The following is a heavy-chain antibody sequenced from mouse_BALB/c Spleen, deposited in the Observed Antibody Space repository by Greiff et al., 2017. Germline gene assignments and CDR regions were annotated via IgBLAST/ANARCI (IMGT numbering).Heavy chain of an antibody. CDR3: TRLNWDGYAMDY. V-gene: IGHV6-6*02. D-gene: IGHD4-1*01. J-gene: IGHJ4*01. Sequence: EVMLVESGGGLVQPGGSMKLSCVASGFTFSNYWMNWVRQSPEKGLEWVAEIRLKSNNYATHYAESVKGRFTISRDDSKSSVYLQMNNLRAEDTGIYYCTRLNWDGYAMDYWGQGTSVTVSS. CDR2: IRLKSNNYAT. CDR1: GFTFSNYW.